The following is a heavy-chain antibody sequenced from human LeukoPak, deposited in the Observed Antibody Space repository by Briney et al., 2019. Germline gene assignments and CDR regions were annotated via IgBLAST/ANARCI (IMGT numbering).Heavy chain of an antibody. V-gene: IGHV1-2*06. Sequence: GASVKVSCKASGYTFTGHYIQWVRQAPGQGLEWMGRINPQSGGTKYARNFQGRVTMTRDTSISTVYMELSRLRSDDTAAYYCARDLPYSSSSGPYSYYMDVWGKGTTVTVSS. CDR2: INPQSGGT. CDR3: ARDLPYSSSSGPYSYYMDV. D-gene: IGHD6-6*01. J-gene: IGHJ6*03. CDR1: GYTFTGHY.